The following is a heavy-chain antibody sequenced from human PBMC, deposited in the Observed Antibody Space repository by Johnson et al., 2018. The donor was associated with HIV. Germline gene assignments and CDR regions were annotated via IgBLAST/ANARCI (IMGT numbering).Heavy chain of an antibody. V-gene: IGHV3-13*01. D-gene: IGHD4-23*01. Sequence: VQLVESGGGLVQPGGSLRLSCAASGFTFSSYDMHWVRQATGKGLEWVSAIGTAGDTYYPGCVKGRFTISRENAKNSLYLQMNSLRAEDTAGYYCASSATTVVMEGFAFDIWGQGTMVTVSS. J-gene: IGHJ3*02. CDR1: GFTFSSYD. CDR2: IGTAGDT. CDR3: ASSATTVVMEGFAFDI.